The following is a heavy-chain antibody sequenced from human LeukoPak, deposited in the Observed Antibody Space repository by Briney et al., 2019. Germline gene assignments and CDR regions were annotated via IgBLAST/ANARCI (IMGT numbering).Heavy chain of an antibody. CDR3: ARAQRRKLDPYYYYGMDV. CDR1: GFTFSSYA. CDR2: ISYDGSNK. D-gene: IGHD1-1*01. J-gene: IGHJ6*02. Sequence: GGSLRLSRAASGFTFSSYAMHWVRQAPGKGLEWVAVISYDGSNKYYADSVKGRFTISRDNSKNTLYLQMNSLRAEDTAVYYCARAQRRKLDPYYYYGMDVWGQGTTVTVSS. V-gene: IGHV3-30-3*01.